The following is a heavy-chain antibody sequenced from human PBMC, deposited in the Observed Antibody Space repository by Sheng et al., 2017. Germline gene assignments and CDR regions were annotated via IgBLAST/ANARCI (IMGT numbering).Heavy chain of an antibody. Sequence: QVQLQESGPGLVKPSGTLSLTCAVSGGSFSSGHWWSWVRQPPGKGLEWIGEIYHSGSTNYSPSLKNRVTISVDKSKNQFSLKLTSVTAADTAVYCCARVVATPHYYYMDVWGKGAAVTVSS. CDR1: GGSFSSGHW. CDR3: ARVVATPHYYYMDV. V-gene: IGHV4-4*01. CDR2: IYHSGST. D-gene: IGHD5-12*01. J-gene: IGHJ6*03.